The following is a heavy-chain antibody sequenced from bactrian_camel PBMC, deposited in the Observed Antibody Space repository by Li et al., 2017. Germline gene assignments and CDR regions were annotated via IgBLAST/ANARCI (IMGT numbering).Heavy chain of an antibody. Sequence: VQLVESGGGSVQAGGTLRLSCTASGPTHLRNSYAWFRQAPGKEREAIAVLDRIVGTTYADSVRGRFTISEDSGKNILYLQMRSLKPEDTAMYYCAATIVVVDIRRDLDESDFGYWGRQGTQVTVS. J-gene: IGHJ4*01. V-gene: IGHV3S57*01. D-gene: IGHD1*01. CDR1: GPTHLRNS. CDR2: LDRIVGT.